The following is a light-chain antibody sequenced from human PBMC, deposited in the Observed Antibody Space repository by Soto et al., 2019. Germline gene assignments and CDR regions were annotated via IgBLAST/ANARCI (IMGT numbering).Light chain of an antibody. CDR2: GAS. Sequence: EIVLTRSPGTLSLSPGERATLSCRASQSFSSSYLAWYQQKPGQAPRLLIYGASSRATGIPDRFSGSGSGTDFTLTISRLEPEDFAVYYCQQYGSSLWTFGQGTKVDIK. CDR3: QQYGSSLWT. V-gene: IGKV3-20*01. CDR1: QSFSSSY. J-gene: IGKJ1*01.